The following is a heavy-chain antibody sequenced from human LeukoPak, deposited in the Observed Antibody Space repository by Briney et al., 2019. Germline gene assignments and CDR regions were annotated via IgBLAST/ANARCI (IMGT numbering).Heavy chain of an antibody. Sequence: PSETLSLTCTVSGGSISSSDYYWGWIRQPPGKGLEWIGSIYYSVTTYYNPSLKSRVTISVDTSKNQFSLKLSSVTAADTAVYYCAKEGGYYDILTGYWAPHFDYWGQGTLVTVSS. CDR1: GGSISSSDYY. D-gene: IGHD3-9*01. V-gene: IGHV4-39*07. J-gene: IGHJ4*02. CDR3: AKEGGYYDILTGYWAPHFDY. CDR2: IYYSVTT.